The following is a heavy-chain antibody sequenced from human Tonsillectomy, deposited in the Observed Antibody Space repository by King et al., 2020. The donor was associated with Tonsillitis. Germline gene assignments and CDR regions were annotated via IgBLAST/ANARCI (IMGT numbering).Heavy chain of an antibody. D-gene: IGHD2-2*01. J-gene: IGHJ2*01. Sequence: QLQESGPGLVKPSETLSLTCTVSGGSISSYYWSWIRQPPGKGLQWIGNVYFSGSTNYNPSLKSRVTISVDSSKNQFSLKLNSVTAADTAVYFCARWVVVTVAMGRYFDLRGRGTLVTVSP. CDR3: ARWVVVTVAMGRYFDL. CDR2: VYFSGST. V-gene: IGHV4-59*01. CDR1: GGSISSYY.